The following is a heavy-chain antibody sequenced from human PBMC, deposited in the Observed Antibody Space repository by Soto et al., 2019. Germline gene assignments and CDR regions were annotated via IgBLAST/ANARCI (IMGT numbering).Heavy chain of an antibody. CDR1: GFTFSSYA. CDR2: ISGSGGST. CDR3: AKESYYGSGSNPHWFDP. Sequence: HPGGSLRLSCAASGFTFSSYAMSWVRQAPGKGLEWVSAISGSGGSTYYADSVKGRFTISRDNSKNTLYLQMNSLRAEDTAVYYCAKESYYGSGSNPHWFDPWGQGTLVTVSS. J-gene: IGHJ5*02. D-gene: IGHD3-10*01. V-gene: IGHV3-23*01.